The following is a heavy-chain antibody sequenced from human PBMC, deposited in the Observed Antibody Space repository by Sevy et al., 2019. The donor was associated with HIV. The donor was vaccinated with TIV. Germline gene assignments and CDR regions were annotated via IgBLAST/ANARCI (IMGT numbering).Heavy chain of an antibody. CDR3: ARLTKRGYYDYGMDV. CDR2: IYYSGST. J-gene: IGHJ6*02. V-gene: IGHV4-59*12. CDR1: GGSISSYY. Sequence: SETLSLTCTVSGGSISSYYWSWIRQPPGKGLEWIGYIYYSGSTNYNPSLKSRVTISLDTSENPFSLKLSYVTAADTAGYYCARLTKRGYYDYGMDVWGQGTTVTVSS. D-gene: IGHD2-8*01.